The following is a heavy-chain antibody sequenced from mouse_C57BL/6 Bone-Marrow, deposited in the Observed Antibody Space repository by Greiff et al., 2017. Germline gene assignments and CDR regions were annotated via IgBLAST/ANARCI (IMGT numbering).Heavy chain of an antibody. CDR3: AREGLRYSIYDWYFDG. CDR2: IYPGGGYT. V-gene: IGHV1-63*01. D-gene: IGHD2-5*01. Sequence: QVQLKQSGAELVRPGTSVKMSCKASGYTFTNYWIGWAKQRPGYGLEWIGDIYPGGGYTNYNEKFKGKATLTADNSSSTAYMQVSSLTSEDSAIYYCAREGLRYSIYDWYFDGWGTGTTVTGSS. CDR1: GYTFTNYW. J-gene: IGHJ1*03.